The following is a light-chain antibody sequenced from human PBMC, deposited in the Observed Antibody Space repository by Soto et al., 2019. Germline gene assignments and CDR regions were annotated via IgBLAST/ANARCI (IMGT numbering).Light chain of an antibody. CDR2: EVN. Sequence: QSALTQPASVSGSPGQSITISCTGTSSDVGAYNYVAWYQHHPGKAPKLMIYEVNNRPSGVSDRFSGSKSGTTASLTISGLEAEDEADYYCSSFTTSSTLVLGGGTKLTVL. J-gene: IGLJ2*01. CDR3: SSFTTSSTLV. V-gene: IGLV2-14*01. CDR1: SSDVGAYNY.